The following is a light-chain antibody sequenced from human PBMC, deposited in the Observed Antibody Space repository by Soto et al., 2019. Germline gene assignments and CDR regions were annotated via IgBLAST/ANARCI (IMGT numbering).Light chain of an antibody. V-gene: IGKV1-39*01. Sequence: DIQMTQSPSSLSASVGDRVTITCRASQYISSYVNWYQQKPGKAPKFLIYGASDLQRGVPSRFSGSGSGTDFTLTINSLQPEDFAKYYCQQSYSRPLTFGPGTKLDIK. CDR2: GAS. CDR1: QYISSY. J-gene: IGKJ3*01. CDR3: QQSYSRPLT.